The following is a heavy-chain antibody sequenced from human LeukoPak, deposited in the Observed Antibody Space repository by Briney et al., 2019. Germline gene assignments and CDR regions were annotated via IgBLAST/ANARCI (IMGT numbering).Heavy chain of an antibody. D-gene: IGHD2-8*02. Sequence: GGSLRLSCAASGFTFSSYWMHWVRQAPGKGLVWVSRINSDGSSTSYADSVKGRFTISRDNVDNVVYLEMNSLGAEDTATYYCARVAVSGPTGWFDSWGQGTLVIVPS. V-gene: IGHV3-74*01. CDR3: ARVAVSGPTGWFDS. CDR1: GFTFSSYW. CDR2: INSDGSST. J-gene: IGHJ5*01.